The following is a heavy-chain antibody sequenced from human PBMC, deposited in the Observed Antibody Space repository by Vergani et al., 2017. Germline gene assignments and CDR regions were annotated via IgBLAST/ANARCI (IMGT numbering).Heavy chain of an antibody. J-gene: IGHJ2*01. V-gene: IGHV3-9*03. CDR2: ISWNSVDI. CDR3: AKDHYDFWSGYPNLSPFDL. Sequence: EVQVVESGGGLVQPGRSLRLSCAASGFTFENYAMHWVRQAPGKGLEWVSGISWNSVDIGYADSVKGRFTISRDNAKNSLYLQMNSLRREDMALYYCAKDHYDFWSGYPNLSPFDLWGRGTLVTVSS. CDR1: GFTFENYA. D-gene: IGHD3-3*01.